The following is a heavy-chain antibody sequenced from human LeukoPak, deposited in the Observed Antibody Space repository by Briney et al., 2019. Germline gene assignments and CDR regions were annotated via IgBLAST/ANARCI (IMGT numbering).Heavy chain of an antibody. CDR3: ARGYSSGWYGGVDY. D-gene: IGHD6-19*01. CDR2: INSDGSST. CDR1: GFTFSSYW. Sequence: GGSLRLSCAASGFTFSSYWMHWVRQAPGKRLVWVSRINSDGSSTSYADSVKGRFTISRDNAKNTLYLQMNRLRAEDTAVYYCARGYSSGWYGGVDYWGQGTLVTVSS. V-gene: IGHV3-74*01. J-gene: IGHJ4*02.